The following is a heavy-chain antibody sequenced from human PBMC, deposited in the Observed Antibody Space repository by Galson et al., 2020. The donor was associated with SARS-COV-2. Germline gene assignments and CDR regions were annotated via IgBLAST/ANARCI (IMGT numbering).Heavy chain of an antibody. CDR3: ARNRPLGAPGYGMDV. J-gene: IGHJ6*02. V-gene: IGHV4-39*07. CDR2: IYYSGST. CDR1: GGSISSSSYY. Sequence: SETLSLTCTVSGGSISSSSYYWGWIRQPPGKGLEWIGSIYYSGSTYSNPSLKSRVTISVDTSKNQFSLKLSSVTAADTAVYYCARNRPLGAPGYGMDVWGQGTTVTVSS.